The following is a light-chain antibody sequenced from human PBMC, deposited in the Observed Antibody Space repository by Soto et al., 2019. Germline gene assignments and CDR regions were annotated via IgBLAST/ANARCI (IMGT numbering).Light chain of an antibody. V-gene: IGKV3-20*01. CDR2: GAS. CDR3: QQYGSSPRT. Sequence: EIVLTQSPGTLSLSPGERATLSCRASQIVSSNYLAWYQQKPGQAPRLFIYGASSRPTGIPDRFSGSGSGTDFTLTISRLEPEDFAVYYCQQYGSSPRTFGQGTKVEIK. CDR1: QIVSSNY. J-gene: IGKJ1*01.